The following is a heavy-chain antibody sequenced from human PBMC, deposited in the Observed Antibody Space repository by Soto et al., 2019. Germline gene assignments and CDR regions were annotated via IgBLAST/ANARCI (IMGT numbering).Heavy chain of an antibody. CDR1: GYTFTRFD. D-gene: IGHD3-16*01. CDR3: TRGRNSGDGYNGGGY. Sequence: ASVKVSCKDSGYTFTRFDINSVRQATGQGLEWMGWMNPNSGHTGYAQKFQGRVTMTRDTSISTAYMELSSLRWEDTAVYYCTRGRNSGDGYNGGGYWGQGTLVTVSS. V-gene: IGHV1-8*01. J-gene: IGHJ4*02. CDR2: MNPNSGHT.